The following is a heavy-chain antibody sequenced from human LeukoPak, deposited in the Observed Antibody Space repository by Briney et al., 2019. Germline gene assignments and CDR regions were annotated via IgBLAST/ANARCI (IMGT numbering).Heavy chain of an antibody. CDR2: ISATGGST. J-gene: IGHJ4*02. D-gene: IGHD1-26*01. V-gene: IGHV3-23*01. CDR1: GFTFSTYT. Sequence: GGSLRLSCAASGFTFSTYTMTWVRQAPGKGLEWVSAISATGGSTYYADSVKGRFTISRDSSKNTLYLQMNSLRAEDTALYYCAKNSVGGSYYPIDYWGQGTLVTVSS. CDR3: AKNSVGGSYYPIDY.